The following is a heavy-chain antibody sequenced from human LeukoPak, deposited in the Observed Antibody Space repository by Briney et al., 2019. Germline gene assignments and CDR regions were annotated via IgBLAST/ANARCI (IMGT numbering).Heavy chain of an antibody. CDR3: ARDRTAGIDLSSAFDY. Sequence: PGGSLRLSCAASGFTFSSYGMHWVRQAPGKGLEWVAVIWYDGSNKYYADSVKGRFTISRDNSKNTLYLQMNSLRAEDTAVYYCARDRTAGIDLSSAFDYWGQGTLVTVSS. J-gene: IGHJ4*02. V-gene: IGHV3-33*01. CDR2: IWYDGSNK. D-gene: IGHD3-10*01. CDR1: GFTFSSYG.